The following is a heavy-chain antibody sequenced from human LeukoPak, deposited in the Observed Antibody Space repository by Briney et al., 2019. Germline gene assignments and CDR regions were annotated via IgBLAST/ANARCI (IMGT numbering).Heavy chain of an antibody. CDR3: AKDRYGPSNYDFWSGYPGVLDY. J-gene: IGHJ4*02. CDR2: ISYDGSNK. Sequence: GRSLRLSCAASGFTFSSYGMHWVRQAPGKGLEWVAAISYDGSNKYYADSVKGRFTISRDNSKNTLYLQMNSLRAEDTAVYYCAKDRYGPSNYDFWSGYPGVLDYWGQGTLVTVSS. D-gene: IGHD3-3*01. CDR1: GFTFSSYG. V-gene: IGHV3-30*18.